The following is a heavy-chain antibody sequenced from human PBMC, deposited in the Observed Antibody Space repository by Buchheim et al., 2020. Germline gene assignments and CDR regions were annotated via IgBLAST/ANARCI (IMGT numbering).Heavy chain of an antibody. D-gene: IGHD6-13*01. J-gene: IGHJ4*02. CDR2: IIPIFGTA. CDR3: AGGIAAAGKREGVAFVY. V-gene: IGHV1-69*01. CDR1: GGTFSSYA. Sequence: QVQLVQSGAEVKKPGSSVKVSCKASGGTFSSYAISWVRQAPGQGLEWMGGIIPIFGTANYAQKFQGRVTITADESTSHAHRALSSLRSEDTAVYYCAGGIAAAGKREGVAFVYWGQGTL.